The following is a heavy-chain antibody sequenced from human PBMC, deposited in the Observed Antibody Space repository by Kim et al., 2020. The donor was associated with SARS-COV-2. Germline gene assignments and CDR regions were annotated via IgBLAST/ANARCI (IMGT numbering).Heavy chain of an antibody. D-gene: IGHD1-26*01. CDR3: AKGSGSDRLYYFEH. Sequence: GGSLRLSCAASGFTFSSYTMSWVRQASGKGLEWVSVVYSGGSSTYYADSVKGRFTISRDDSKNTLYLQMNSLRVEDTAVYYCAKGSGSDRLYYFEHWGQG. CDR1: GFTFSSYT. V-gene: IGHV3-23*03. J-gene: IGHJ4*02. CDR2: VYSGGSST.